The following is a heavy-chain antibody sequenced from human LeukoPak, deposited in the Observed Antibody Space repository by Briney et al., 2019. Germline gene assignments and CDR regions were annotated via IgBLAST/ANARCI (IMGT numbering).Heavy chain of an antibody. V-gene: IGHV4-39*01. CDR2: IYYSGST. CDR1: VGSISSSSYY. D-gene: IGHD6-13*01. Sequence: SQTLSLTCTVSVGSISSSSYYWGWIRQPPGKGLEWIGSIYYSGSTYYNPSLKSRVTISVDTSKNQSSLKLSSVTAADTAVYYCARHGSSWYYFDYWGQGTLVTVSS. J-gene: IGHJ4*02. CDR3: ARHGSSWYYFDY.